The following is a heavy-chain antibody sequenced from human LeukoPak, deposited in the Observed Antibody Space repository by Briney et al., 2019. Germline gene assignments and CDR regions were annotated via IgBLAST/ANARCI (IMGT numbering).Heavy chain of an antibody. V-gene: IGHV3-69-1*01. CDR2: ISSSSTT. CDR3: ARTSLRTFHI. Sequence: PGGSLRLSCVASGFTFSDHAMNWIRQAPGKGLEWVSYISSSSTTSYADSVKDRFTISRDNAKNSLYLQMNSLRDEDTAVYYCARTSLRTFHIWGQGTMVTVSS. J-gene: IGHJ3*02. CDR1: GFTFSDHA.